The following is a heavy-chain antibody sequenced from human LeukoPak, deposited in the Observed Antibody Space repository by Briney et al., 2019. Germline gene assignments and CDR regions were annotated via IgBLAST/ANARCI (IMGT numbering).Heavy chain of an antibody. V-gene: IGHV3-33*01. CDR2: IWHDGSDE. Sequence: GRSLRLSCAASGFIFSTYGMHWVRQAPGKGLEWVALIWHDGSDEHYADSVKGRFTISRDNSRNTLYLQMNSLRAEDTAVYYCVRDRITMVRGVRNWFDPWGQGTLVTVSS. D-gene: IGHD3-10*01. J-gene: IGHJ5*02. CDR1: GFIFSTYG. CDR3: VRDRITMVRGVRNWFDP.